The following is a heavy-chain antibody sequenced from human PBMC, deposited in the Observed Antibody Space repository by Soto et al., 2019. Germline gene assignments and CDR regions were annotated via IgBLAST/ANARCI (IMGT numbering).Heavy chain of an antibody. V-gene: IGHV1-69*01. J-gene: IGHJ6*02. Sequence: QVQLVQSGAEVKKPGSSVKVFCKASGGTFSNYTISWVRQAPGQGLEWMGGIIPVFGTPDYEQKFQGRVTITADGSTSTAYMKLRSLRSADKAVYYCARSSPYIVVRKPTGNQDYYGMDVWGQGTTVTVSS. CDR1: GGTFSNYT. CDR3: ARSSPYIVVRKPTGNQDYYGMDV. D-gene: IGHD2-2*01. CDR2: IIPVFGTP.